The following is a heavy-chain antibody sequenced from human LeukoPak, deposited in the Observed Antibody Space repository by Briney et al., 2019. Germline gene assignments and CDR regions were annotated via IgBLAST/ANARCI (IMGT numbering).Heavy chain of an antibody. CDR1: GGSLSGYY. J-gene: IGHJ3*02. Sequence: SETLSLTCVVYGGSLSGYYWSWIRQPPGKGLEWIGEINHSGSTNYNPSLKSRVTISVDTSKNQFSLKLSSVTAADTAVYYCARDGHYYDSSGYQRAAFDIWGQGTMVTVSS. CDR3: ARDGHYYDSSGYQRAAFDI. CDR2: INHSGST. V-gene: IGHV4-34*01. D-gene: IGHD3-22*01.